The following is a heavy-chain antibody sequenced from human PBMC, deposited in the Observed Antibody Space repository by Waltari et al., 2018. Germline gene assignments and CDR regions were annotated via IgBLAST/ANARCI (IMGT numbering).Heavy chain of an antibody. CDR3: ARSYDFWSGYDY. V-gene: IGHV4-38-2*01. D-gene: IGHD3-3*01. CDR2: IYQSGST. J-gene: IGHJ4*02. Sequence: QVQLQESGPGLVPPSETLSLTCALSGYSISSVYYWGWTRQPPGKGLEWIGSIYQSGSTYYNPSLKSLVTISVDTSKNQFSLKLSSVTAADTAVYYCARSYDFWSGYDYWGQGTLVTVSS. CDR1: GYSISSVYY.